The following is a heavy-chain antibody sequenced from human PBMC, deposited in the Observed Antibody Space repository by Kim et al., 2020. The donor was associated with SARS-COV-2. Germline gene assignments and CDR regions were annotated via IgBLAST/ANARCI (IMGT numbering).Heavy chain of an antibody. CDR3: AREGSSIDYFDY. CDR1: GESFNGHY. D-gene: IGHD6-6*01. J-gene: IGHJ4*02. CDR2: VDYSGNT. V-gene: IGHV4-34*01. Sequence: SETLSLTCAVYGESFNGHYWSWIRQSPGKGLEWIGEVDYSGNTNYNPSLKSRVTISVDTSKNQFFLRLTSVTAADTAIYFCAREGSSIDYFDYWGQGTPV.